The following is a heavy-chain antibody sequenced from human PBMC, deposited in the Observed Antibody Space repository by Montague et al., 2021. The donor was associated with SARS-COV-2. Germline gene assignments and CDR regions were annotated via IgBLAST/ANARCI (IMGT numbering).Heavy chain of an antibody. V-gene: IGHV4-59*01. CDR1: GGSISSYY. D-gene: IGHD2/OR15-2a*01. Sequence: SETLSLTCTVSGGSISSYYWSWIRQPPGKGLEWIGYIYYSGSTNYNPSLKGRVTISVDTSKDQFSLRLSSVTAADTAAYYCARDLPPSRPRNPVWGQGTLVTVSS. J-gene: IGHJ4*02. CDR2: IYYSGST. CDR3: ARDLPPSRPRNPV.